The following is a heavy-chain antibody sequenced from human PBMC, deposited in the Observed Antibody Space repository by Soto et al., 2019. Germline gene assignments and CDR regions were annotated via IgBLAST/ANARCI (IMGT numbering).Heavy chain of an antibody. CDR3: ARWGRSGSATTWHPRGDV. CDR1: GGFVNSDTHS. V-gene: IGHV4-61*01. J-gene: IGHJ6*01. Sequence: SEPLSLTCTVSGGFVNSDTHSWSWIRQTPGKRLEWIGFIYSGGSTKNPSLRSRVTMSVDTSKNQFSLKLRSVIVADTAVYHCARWGRSGSATTWHPRGDVWGQWMTV. D-gene: IGHD5-12*01. CDR2: IYSGGST.